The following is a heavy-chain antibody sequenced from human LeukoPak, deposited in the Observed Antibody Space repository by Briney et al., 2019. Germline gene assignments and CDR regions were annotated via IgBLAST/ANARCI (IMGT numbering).Heavy chain of an antibody. Sequence: ASVKVSCKASGGTFSSYAISWVRQAPGQGLEWMGGIIPIFGTANYAQKFQGRVTITADKSTSTAYMELSSLRSEDTAVYYCAGVKIVVVPAARSNYYYYYMDVWGKGTTVTVSS. D-gene: IGHD2-2*01. V-gene: IGHV1-69*06. CDR1: GGTFSSYA. CDR3: AGVKIVVVPAARSNYYYYYMDV. J-gene: IGHJ6*03. CDR2: IIPIFGTA.